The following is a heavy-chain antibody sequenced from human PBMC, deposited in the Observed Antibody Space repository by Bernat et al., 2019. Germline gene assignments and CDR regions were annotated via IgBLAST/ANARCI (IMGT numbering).Heavy chain of an antibody. CDR2: IKQDGSEK. J-gene: IGHJ6*03. Sequence: EVQLVESGGGLVQPGGSRILSGAASGFTSSSYWMSWVRQAPGKGLEWVANIKQDGSEKYYVDSEKGRFTISRDNAKKSVSLQMRSLRAGDTAVYYCATLGVPGYYSYMDVRGKGTTVTVSS. CDR3: ATLGVPGYYSYMDV. V-gene: IGHV3-7*01. D-gene: IGHD3-3*01. CDR1: GFTSSSYW.